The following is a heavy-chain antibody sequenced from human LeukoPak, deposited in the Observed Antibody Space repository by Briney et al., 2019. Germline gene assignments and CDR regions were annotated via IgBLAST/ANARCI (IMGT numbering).Heavy chain of an antibody. CDR3: QSRYLEWLLEY. J-gene: IGHJ4*02. CDR2: INHSGST. Sequence: SETLSLTCAVYGGSFSGYYWSWIRQPPGKGLEWIGEINHSGSTNYNPSLKSRVTISVDTSKNQFSLRLSSVTAADTAVYYCQSRYLEWLLEYWGQGTLVTVSS. D-gene: IGHD3-3*01. V-gene: IGHV4-34*01. CDR1: GGSFSGYY.